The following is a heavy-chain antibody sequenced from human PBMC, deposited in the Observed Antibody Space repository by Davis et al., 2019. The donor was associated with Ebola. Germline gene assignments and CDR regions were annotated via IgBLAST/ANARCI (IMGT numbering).Heavy chain of an antibody. CDR1: GGSISSYY. CDR2: IYYSGST. CDR3: ARDGHNYSYFDF. V-gene: IGHV4-59*01. D-gene: IGHD5-24*01. Sequence: MPSETLSLTCTVSGGSISSYYWSWIRQPPGKGLEWIGYIYYSGSTSYNPSLKSRVTISVDTSKNQFSLKLSSVTAADTAVYYCARDGHNYSYFDFWGQGTLVTVSS. J-gene: IGHJ4*02.